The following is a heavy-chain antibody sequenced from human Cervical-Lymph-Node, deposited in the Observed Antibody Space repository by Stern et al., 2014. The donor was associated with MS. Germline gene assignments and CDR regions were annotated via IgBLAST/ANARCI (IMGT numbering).Heavy chain of an antibody. CDR2: ISAYNGNT. J-gene: IGHJ5*02. V-gene: IGHV1-18*01. CDR1: GYTFTSYG. D-gene: IGHD1-7*01. Sequence: VQLVESGAEVKKPGASVKVSCKASGYTFTSYGISWVRQAPGQGLEWMGWISAYNGNTNYAQKLHGRVTMTTDTSTSTAYMELRSLRSDDTAVYYCARPRGMYNWNYWFDPWGQGTLVTVSS. CDR3: ARPRGMYNWNYWFDP.